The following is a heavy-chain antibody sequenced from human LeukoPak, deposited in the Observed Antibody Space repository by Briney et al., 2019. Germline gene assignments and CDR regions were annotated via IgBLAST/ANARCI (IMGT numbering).Heavy chain of an antibody. CDR1: GGSISSSSYY. V-gene: IGHV4-39*01. Sequence: PSETLSLTCTVSGGSISSSSYYWGWIRQPPGKGLEWIGSIYYSGSTYYNPSLKSRVTISVDTSKNQFSLKLSSVTAADTAVYYCARHIGQVAVTLPFDPWGQGTLVTVSS. CDR2: IYYSGST. CDR3: ARHIGQVAVTLPFDP. J-gene: IGHJ5*02. D-gene: IGHD2-15*01.